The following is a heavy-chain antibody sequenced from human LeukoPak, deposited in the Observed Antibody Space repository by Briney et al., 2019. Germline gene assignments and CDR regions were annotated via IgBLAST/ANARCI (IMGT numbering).Heavy chain of an antibody. D-gene: IGHD3-22*01. V-gene: IGHV3-21*01. J-gene: IGHJ4*02. CDR3: ARLRRNSDRSGFYYYYDY. CDR1: GFTFSSYS. Sequence: GGSLRLSCAASGFTFSSYSFNWVRPAPGKGLECVSSTNTVGTYIYYADSVRGRFTISRDNAENSLWLQMNSLRAEDSAVYYCARLRRNSDRSGFYYYYDYWGQGTLVTVSS. CDR2: TNTVGTYI.